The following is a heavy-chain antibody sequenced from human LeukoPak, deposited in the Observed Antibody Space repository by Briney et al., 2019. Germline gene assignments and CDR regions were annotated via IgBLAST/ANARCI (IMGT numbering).Heavy chain of an antibody. CDR3: TRGVTIVPDY. Sequence: GGSLRLSCAVSGFTFSNYWMTWVRQAPGKGLEWVANIRQDGSEKYYVDSVKGRFTISRDNAKSSLYLQMNSLRVEDTAVYYCTRGVTIVPDYWGQGTLVTVSS. D-gene: IGHD2-8*01. J-gene: IGHJ4*02. CDR2: IRQDGSEK. V-gene: IGHV3-7*01. CDR1: GFTFSNYW.